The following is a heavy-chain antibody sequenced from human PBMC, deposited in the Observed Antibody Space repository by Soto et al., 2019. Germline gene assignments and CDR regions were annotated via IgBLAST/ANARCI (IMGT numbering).Heavy chain of an antibody. Sequence: ASVKVSCKASGYTFATYGISWVRQAPGQGLEWMGWISAYNGDTNYAPNVQGRVTMTTDTSTNTAYMELRSLRSDDTAVYYFASHCSGTSCYEALDIWGQGTLVTVSS. J-gene: IGHJ3*02. V-gene: IGHV1-18*01. CDR1: GYTFATYG. D-gene: IGHD2-2*01. CDR2: ISAYNGDT. CDR3: ASHCSGTSCYEALDI.